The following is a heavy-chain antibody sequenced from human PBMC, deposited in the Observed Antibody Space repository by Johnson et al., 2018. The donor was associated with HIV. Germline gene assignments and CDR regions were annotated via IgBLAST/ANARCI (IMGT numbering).Heavy chain of an antibody. D-gene: IGHD6-6*01. CDR3: ASCEYSSPRGAFDI. Sequence: QVQLVESGGGVVQPGGSLRLSCAASGFSFSSYGMHWVRQAPGKGLEWVAFIRYDGSNKYYADSVKGRFTISRDNSKNTLYLQMNSLRAEDTAVYYCASCEYSSPRGAFDIWGQGTMVTVSS. CDR1: GFSFSSYG. CDR2: IRYDGSNK. J-gene: IGHJ3*02. V-gene: IGHV3-30*02.